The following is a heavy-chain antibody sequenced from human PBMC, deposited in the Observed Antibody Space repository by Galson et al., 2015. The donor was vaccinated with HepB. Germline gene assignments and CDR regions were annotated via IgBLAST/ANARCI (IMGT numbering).Heavy chain of an antibody. CDR3: ATYAKYYSGDMLHRALDI. J-gene: IGHJ3*02. CDR1: GFMLRIYS. CDR2: ISSSSDYI. V-gene: IGHV3-21*01. D-gene: IGHD2-15*01. Sequence: SLRLSCAASGFMLRIYSMNWVRQAPGKGLEWVSSISSSSDYIYYADSVKGRVTISRDNAKNSLFLQMNSLRAEDTAVYHCATYAKYYSGDMLHRALDIWGQGTMVTVSS.